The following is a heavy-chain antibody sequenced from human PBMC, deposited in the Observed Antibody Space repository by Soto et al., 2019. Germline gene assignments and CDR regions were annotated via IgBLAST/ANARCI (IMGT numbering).Heavy chain of an antibody. CDR2: IYPGDSDT. J-gene: IGHJ6*02. CDR3: ARHGRPASTSSYYYYGMDV. V-gene: IGHV5-51*01. Sequence: PGESLKISCKGSGYSFTSYWIGWVRQMPGKGLEWMGIIYPGDSDTRYSPSFQGQVTISADKSISTAYLQWSSLKASDTAMYYCARHGRPASTSSYYYYGMDVWGQGTTVTVSS. D-gene: IGHD1-26*01. CDR1: GYSFTSYW.